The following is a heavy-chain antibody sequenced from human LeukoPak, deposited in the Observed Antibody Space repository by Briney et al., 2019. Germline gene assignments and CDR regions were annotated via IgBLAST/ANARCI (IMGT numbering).Heavy chain of an antibody. CDR1: GFIFYRYA. J-gene: IGHJ6*02. V-gene: IGHV3-30-3*01. Sequence: GGSLRLSCAASGFIFYRYAMHWVRQAPGKGLEWLAVISHDAGNKYYLESEKGRFTISRDNSMDTLYLQINSLRPEDTAVYYCARGSYCSGGTCYDYSYYGMDVWGQGTTVTVSS. CDR3: ARGSYCSGGTCYDYSYYGMDV. CDR2: ISHDAGNK. D-gene: IGHD2-15*01.